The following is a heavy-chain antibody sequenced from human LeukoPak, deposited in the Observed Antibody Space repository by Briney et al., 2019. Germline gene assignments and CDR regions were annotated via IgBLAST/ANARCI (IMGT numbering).Heavy chain of an antibody. J-gene: IGHJ4*02. D-gene: IGHD4-17*01. CDR2: IKGDGSDT. CDR3: ARASTTVPNLLDY. CDR1: GFTFSSYW. V-gene: IGHV3-74*01. Sequence: GGSLRLSCAASGFTFSSYWMHWVRQAPGKGLVWVSRIKGDGSDTLYADSVKGRFTISRDNSKNTLYLQTSSLGVDDTAVYYCARASTTVPNLLDYWGQGALVSVSS.